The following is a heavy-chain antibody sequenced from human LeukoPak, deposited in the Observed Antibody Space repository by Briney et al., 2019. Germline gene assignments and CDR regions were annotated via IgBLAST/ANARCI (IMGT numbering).Heavy chain of an antibody. D-gene: IGHD5-18*01. CDR1: GFTFSSYS. CDR3: AKEGGRGYTYGFDY. CDR2: ISSSSSYI. J-gene: IGHJ4*02. Sequence: GGSLRLSCAASGFTFSSYSMNWVRQAPGKGLEWVSSISSSSSYIYYADSVKGRFTISRDNSKNTVSLQMNSLRAEDTAIYYCAKEGGRGYTYGFDYWGQGTLVTVSS. V-gene: IGHV3-21*04.